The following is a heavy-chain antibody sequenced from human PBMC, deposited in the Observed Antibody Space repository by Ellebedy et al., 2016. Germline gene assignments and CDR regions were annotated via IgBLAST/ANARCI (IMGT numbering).Heavy chain of an antibody. D-gene: IGHD3-10*01. V-gene: IGHV4-59*01. CDR3: ARIGGVSFGERPIDY. Sequence: SETLSLTFIVPGGSISRYYWSWMLQPPGMGLAWTGNIYYTGTTNYNPSLQSRVTISLDTSKNQFSLRLPSVTAADTAVYYCARIGGVSFGERPIDYWGQGTLVTVSS. J-gene: IGHJ4*02. CDR2: IYYTGTT. CDR1: GGSISRYY.